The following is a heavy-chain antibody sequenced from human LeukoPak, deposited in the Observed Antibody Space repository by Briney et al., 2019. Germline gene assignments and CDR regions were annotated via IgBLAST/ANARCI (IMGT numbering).Heavy chain of an antibody. CDR3: AKPPWGTAMERDY. CDR1: GFTFSSYE. D-gene: IGHD5-18*01. V-gene: IGHV3-48*03. Sequence: GGSLRLSCAASGFTFSSYEMNWVRQAPGKGLEWVSQISSSGGTKNYADSVKGRFTISRDNAKNSLYLQMNSLRAEDTAVYYCAKPPWGTAMERDYWGQGTLVTVSS. J-gene: IGHJ4*02. CDR2: ISSSGGTK.